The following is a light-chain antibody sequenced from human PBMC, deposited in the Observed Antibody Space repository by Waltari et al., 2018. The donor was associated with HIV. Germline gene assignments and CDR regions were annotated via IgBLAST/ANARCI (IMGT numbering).Light chain of an antibody. CDR1: EYVDTW. CDR2: KSS. V-gene: IGKV1-5*03. CDR3: QQYFTSLRT. Sequence: DIQMTQSPSNLSASIGDTVSITCRASEYVDTWLAWYQQRPGTAPKLLIYKSSVLEVGVPSRFSGSGSETEFTLTINGLQPDDLGTYYCQQYFTSLRTFGQGTKVEIK. J-gene: IGKJ1*01.